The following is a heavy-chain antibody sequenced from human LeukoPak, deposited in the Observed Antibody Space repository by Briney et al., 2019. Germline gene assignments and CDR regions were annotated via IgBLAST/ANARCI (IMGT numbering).Heavy chain of an antibody. CDR1: GGSFSGHY. CDR3: ARGSRHNAFDI. J-gene: IGHJ3*02. D-gene: IGHD1-1*01. V-gene: IGHV4-34*01. Sequence: TSETLSLTCAVYGGSFSGHYWSWIRQPPGKGLEWIGEINHSGSTNYNPSLKSRATISVDTSKNQFSLKLSSVTAADTAVYYCARGSRHNAFDIWGQGTMVTVSS. CDR2: INHSGST.